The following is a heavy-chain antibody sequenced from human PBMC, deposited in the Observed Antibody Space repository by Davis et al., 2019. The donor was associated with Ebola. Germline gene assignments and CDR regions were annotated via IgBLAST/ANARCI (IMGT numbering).Heavy chain of an antibody. CDR2: VFPGDSHT. J-gene: IGHJ6*02. D-gene: IGHD3-16*01. V-gene: IGHV5-51*01. CDR3: TRLNTLNYNFYGMDV. CDR1: GYSFFNYW. Sequence: PGGSLRLSCKGSGYSFFNYWIGWVRLMPGKGLELMGIVFPGDSHTRYSPSFQGQVTFSADKSISTAYMQWSSLKASDTAIYYCTRLNTLNYNFYGMDVWGQGTTVTVSS.